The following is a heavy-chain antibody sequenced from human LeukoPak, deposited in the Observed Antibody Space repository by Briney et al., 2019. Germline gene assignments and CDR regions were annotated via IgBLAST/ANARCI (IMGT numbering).Heavy chain of an antibody. V-gene: IGHV1-8*03. CDR3: ARGRRRYFDWLLGGGGSFDP. J-gene: IGHJ5*02. CDR1: GYTFTSYD. Sequence: ASVKVSCKASGYTFTSYDINWVRQATGQGLEWMGWMNPNSGNTGYAQKFQGRVTITRNTSISTAYMELSSLRSEDTAVYYSARGRRRYFDWLLGGGGSFDPWGQGTLVAVSS. CDR2: MNPNSGNT. D-gene: IGHD3-9*01.